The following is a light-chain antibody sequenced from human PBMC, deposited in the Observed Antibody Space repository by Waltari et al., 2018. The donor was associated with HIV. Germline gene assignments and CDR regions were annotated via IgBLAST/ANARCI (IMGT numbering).Light chain of an antibody. CDR1: RSARGGYNY. Sequence: QCALTQPAPLSGAPRQPITLSCSASRSARGGYNYAPWYHQHPGKAPKLIIYNVNHRPSRISDRFSGSRSGNTASLTISGLQAEDEAIYYCSSYVSTKNVLFGGGTKVTVV. CDR3: SSYVSTKNVL. V-gene: IGLV2-14*03. CDR2: NVN. J-gene: IGLJ2*01.